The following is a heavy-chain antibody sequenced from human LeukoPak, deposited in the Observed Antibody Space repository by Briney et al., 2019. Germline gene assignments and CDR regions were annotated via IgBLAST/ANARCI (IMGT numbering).Heavy chain of an antibody. J-gene: IGHJ1*01. D-gene: IGHD3-22*01. CDR2: ISYDGSNK. Sequence: GGSLRLSCAASGFTFSSYAMHWVRQAPGKGLEWVAVISYDGSNKYYADSVKGRFTISRDNSKNTLYLQMNSLRAEDTAVYYCARDPNYYDSSGYKYFQHWGQGTLVTVSS. CDR1: GFTFSSYA. V-gene: IGHV3-30*04. CDR3: ARDPNYYDSSGYKYFQH.